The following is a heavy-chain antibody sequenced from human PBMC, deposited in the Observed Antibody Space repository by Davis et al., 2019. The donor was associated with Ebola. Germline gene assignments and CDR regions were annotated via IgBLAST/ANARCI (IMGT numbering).Heavy chain of an antibody. CDR2: ISSSGSTI. CDR1: GFTFSDYY. D-gene: IGHD2/OR15-2a*01. V-gene: IGHV3-11*01. Sequence: GGSLRLSCAASGFTFSDYYMSWIRQAPGKGLEWVSYISSSGSTIYYADSVKGRFTISRDNAKNSLYLQMNSLRAEDTAVYYCARYPSEYTYYYYGMDVWGKGTTVTVSS. CDR3: ARYPSEYTYYYYGMDV. J-gene: IGHJ6*04.